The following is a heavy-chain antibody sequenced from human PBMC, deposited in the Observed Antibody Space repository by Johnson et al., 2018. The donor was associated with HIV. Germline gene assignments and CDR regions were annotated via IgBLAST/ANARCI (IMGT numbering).Heavy chain of an antibody. D-gene: IGHD1-7*01. CDR1: GFTFDDYA. J-gene: IGHJ3*02. V-gene: IGHV3-9*01. CDR3: TSQPHNWNYGGGAFDI. Sequence: VQLVESGGGLVQPGRSLRLSCADSGFTFDDYAMNWVRQAPGKGLEWVSGISWNSGSIGYADSVKGRFTISRDNAKNSLYLQMNSLKTEDTAVYYCTSQPHNWNYGGGAFDIWGQGTMVTVSS. CDR2: ISWNSGSI.